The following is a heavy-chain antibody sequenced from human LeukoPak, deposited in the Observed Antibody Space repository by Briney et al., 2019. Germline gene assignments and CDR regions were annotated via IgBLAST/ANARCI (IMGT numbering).Heavy chain of an antibody. V-gene: IGHV4-4*02. CDR1: GGSISSSNW. D-gene: IGHD3-22*01. Sequence: SETLSLTCAVSGGSISSSNWWSWVRQPPGKGLEWIGEIYHSGSTNYNPSLKSRVTISVDKSKNQFSLKLSSVTAADTAVYYCARSGRLSSSGYYYVWGQGTLVTVSS. J-gene: IGHJ4*02. CDR2: IYHSGST. CDR3: ARSGRLSSSGYYYV.